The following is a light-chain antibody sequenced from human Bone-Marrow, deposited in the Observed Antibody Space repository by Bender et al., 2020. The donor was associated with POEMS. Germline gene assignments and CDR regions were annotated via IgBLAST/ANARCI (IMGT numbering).Light chain of an antibody. CDR3: QTWDRSTL. V-gene: IGLV3-21*02. CDR2: EDS. J-gene: IGLJ3*02. CDR1: NIGTKS. Sequence: SYVLTQPPSVSVAPGQTATITCDGDNIGTKSVHWYQQKPGPAPVLVVYEDSDRPSGIPERFSGSNSGNTATLTISRVEAGDEADYFCQTWDRSTLFGGGTKLTVL.